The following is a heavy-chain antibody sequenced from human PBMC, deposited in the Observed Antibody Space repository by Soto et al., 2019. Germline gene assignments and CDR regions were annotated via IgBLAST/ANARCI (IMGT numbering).Heavy chain of an antibody. CDR2: IDPRNGGT. D-gene: IGHD2-2*01. CDR3: ARVRYRNVIHA. Sequence: QEQLVQSESDVKKPGASVTVSCKASGYTFSDYYIHWVRQAPGQGLVWMGWIDPRNGGTKYAQKFQDRFSMTTDTSTSTASMELRRLRSDDTAVFFCARVRYRNVIHAWGQGTLVTVSS. J-gene: IGHJ4*02. V-gene: IGHV1-2*02. CDR1: GYTFSDYY.